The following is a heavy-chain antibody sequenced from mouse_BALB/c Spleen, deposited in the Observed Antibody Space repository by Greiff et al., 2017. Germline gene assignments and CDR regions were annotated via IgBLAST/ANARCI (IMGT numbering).Heavy chain of an antibody. CDR3: ARDLGGNYGYFDY. CDR2: IDPSDSET. D-gene: IGHD2-1*01. V-gene: IGHV1S127*01. CDR1: GYSFTSYW. J-gene: IGHJ2*01. Sequence: VQLQQSGPQLVRPGASVKISCKASGYSFTSYWMHWVKQRPGQGLEWIGMIDPSDSETRLNQKFKDKATLTVDKSSSTAYMQLSSPTSEDSAVYYCARDLGGNYGYFDYWGQGTTLTVSS.